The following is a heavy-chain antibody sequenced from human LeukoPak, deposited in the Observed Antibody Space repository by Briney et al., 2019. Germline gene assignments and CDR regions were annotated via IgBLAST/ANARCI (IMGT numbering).Heavy chain of an antibody. D-gene: IGHD2-2*01. Sequence: PGGPLRLSCKTSGFTFGDFAVGWVRQAPGKGLEWVGFIRSAAYGGTTEYAASVKGRFTISRDDSDSVAYLQMSSLNTEDTAMYYCTRWGPKGSIWYYFDYWGQGTLVTVSS. V-gene: IGHV3-49*04. CDR3: TRWGPKGSIWYYFDY. CDR2: IRSAAYGGTT. J-gene: IGHJ4*02. CDR1: GFTFGDFA.